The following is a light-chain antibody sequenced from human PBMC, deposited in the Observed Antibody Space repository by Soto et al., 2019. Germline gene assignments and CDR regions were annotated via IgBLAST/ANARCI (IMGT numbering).Light chain of an antibody. Sequence: QSALTQPASVSGSPGQSITISCTGTGSDIGGYKYVSWYQQHPGIAPKLMIYEVSNRPSGVSNRFSGSKSGNTASLTISGLQAEDEADYYCCSYTRRSTRVFGGGTKLTVL. J-gene: IGLJ2*01. CDR3: CSYTRRSTRV. CDR2: EVS. V-gene: IGLV2-14*01. CDR1: GSDIGGYKY.